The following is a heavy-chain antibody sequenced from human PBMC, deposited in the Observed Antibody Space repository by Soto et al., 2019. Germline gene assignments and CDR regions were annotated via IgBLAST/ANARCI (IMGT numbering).Heavy chain of an antibody. J-gene: IGHJ5*02. CDR1: GYTFTSYG. V-gene: IGHV1-18*04. CDR3: ARHLGYCSGGSCYQPTDNWFDP. Sequence: ASVKVSCKASGYTFTSYGISWVQQAPGQGLEWMGWISAYNGNTNYAQKLQGRVTMTTDTSTSTAYMELRSLRSDDTAVYYCARHLGYCSGGSCYQPTDNWFDPWGQGTLVTVSS. D-gene: IGHD2-15*01. CDR2: ISAYNGNT.